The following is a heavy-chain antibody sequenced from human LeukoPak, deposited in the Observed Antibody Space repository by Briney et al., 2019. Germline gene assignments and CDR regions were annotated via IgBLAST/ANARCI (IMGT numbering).Heavy chain of an antibody. V-gene: IGHV4-34*01. J-gene: IGHJ5*02. D-gene: IGHD6-19*01. CDR1: GGTFSSYA. Sequence: SCKASGGTFSSYAMSWIRQPPGKGLEWIGEINHSGSTNYNPSLKSRVTISVDTSKNQFSLKLSSVTAADTAVYYCARAGAVAGIYNWFDPWGQGTLVTVSS. CDR3: ARAGAVAGIYNWFDP. CDR2: INHSGST.